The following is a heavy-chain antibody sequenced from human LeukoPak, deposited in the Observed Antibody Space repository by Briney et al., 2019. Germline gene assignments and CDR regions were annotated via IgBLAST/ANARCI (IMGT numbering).Heavy chain of an antibody. CDR1: GFTFSSYG. Sequence: PGGSLRLSCAASGFTFSSYGMHWVRQAPGKGLEWVAFIRYDGSNKYYADSVKGRFTISRDNSKNTLYLQMNSLRAEDTAVYYCAATPISSSWFWEGLDVWGKGTTVTVSS. CDR2: IRYDGSNK. V-gene: IGHV3-30*02. D-gene: IGHD6-13*01. CDR3: AATPISSSWFWEGLDV. J-gene: IGHJ6*04.